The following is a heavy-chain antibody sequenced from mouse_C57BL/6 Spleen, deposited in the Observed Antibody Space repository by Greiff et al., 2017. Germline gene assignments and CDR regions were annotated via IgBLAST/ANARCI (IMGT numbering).Heavy chain of an antibody. Sequence: EVMLVESGPGMVKPSQSLSLTCTVTGYSITSGYDWHWIRHFPGNKLEWMGYISYRGSTNYNPSLKSRISITHDTSKNHFFLKLNSVTTEDTATYYCARTHYYGSSYDYAMDYWGQGTSVTVSS. CDR3: ARTHYYGSSYDYAMDY. CDR2: ISYRGST. CDR1: GYSITSGYD. V-gene: IGHV3-1*01. D-gene: IGHD1-1*01. J-gene: IGHJ4*01.